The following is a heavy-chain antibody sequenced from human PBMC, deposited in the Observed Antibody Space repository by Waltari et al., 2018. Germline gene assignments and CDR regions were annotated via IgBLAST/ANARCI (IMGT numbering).Heavy chain of an antibody. D-gene: IGHD3-3*01. CDR1: GGSISSGGYY. Sequence: QVQLQESGPGLVKPSQTLSLTCTVSGGSISSGGYYWSWIRQPPGKGLEWIGYIYYSGSTYYNPSLKSRVTISVDTSKNQFSLKLSSVTAADTAVYYCARVSLRFLGGVDYGMDVWGQGTTVTVSS. CDR3: ARVSLRFLGGVDYGMDV. J-gene: IGHJ6*02. CDR2: IYYSGST. V-gene: IGHV4-31*03.